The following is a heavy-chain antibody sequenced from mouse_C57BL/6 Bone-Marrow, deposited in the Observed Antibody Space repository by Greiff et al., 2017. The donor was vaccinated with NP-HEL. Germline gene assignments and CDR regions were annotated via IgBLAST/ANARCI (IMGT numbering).Heavy chain of an antibody. J-gene: IGHJ3*01. CDR3: ARGRAWFAY. V-gene: IGHV1-64*01. Sequence: QVQLKQPGAELVKPGASVKLSCKASGYTFTSYWMHWVKQRPGQGLEWIGMLHPNSCSPNYNEKFKRKATLSVDKPSSTAYRQRSSLTSEDSAVYYCARGRAWFAYWGQGTLVTVSA. CDR2: LHPNSCSP. CDR1: GYTFTSYW.